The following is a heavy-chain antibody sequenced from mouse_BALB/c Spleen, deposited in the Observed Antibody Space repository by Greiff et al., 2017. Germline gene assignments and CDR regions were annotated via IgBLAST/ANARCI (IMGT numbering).Heavy chain of an antibody. J-gene: IGHJ3*01. CDR2: ISSGGSYT. Sequence: EVMLVESGGDLVKPGGSLTLSCAASGFTFSSYGMSWVRQTPDKRLEWVATISSGGSYTYYPDSVKGRFTISRDNAKNTLYLQMSSLKSEDTAMYYCARPLSYDGYYEGFAYWGQGTLVTVSA. V-gene: IGHV5-6*01. CDR3: ARPLSYDGYYEGFAY. CDR1: GFTFSSYG. D-gene: IGHD2-3*01.